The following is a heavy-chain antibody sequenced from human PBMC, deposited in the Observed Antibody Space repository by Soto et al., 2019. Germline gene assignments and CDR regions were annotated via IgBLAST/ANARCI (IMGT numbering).Heavy chain of an antibody. Sequence: PGGSLRLSCAASGFTFSSYSMNWVRRAPGKGLEWVSYISSSSSSTIYYADSVKGRFTISRDNAKNSLYLQMNSLRDEDTAVYYCAREGELLPFDYWGQGTLVTVSS. CDR3: AREGELLPFDY. CDR2: ISSSSSSTI. CDR1: GFTFSSYS. V-gene: IGHV3-48*02. D-gene: IGHD1-26*01. J-gene: IGHJ4*02.